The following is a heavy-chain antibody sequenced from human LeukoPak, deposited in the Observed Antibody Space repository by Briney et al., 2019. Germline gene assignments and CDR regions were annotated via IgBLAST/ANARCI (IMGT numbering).Heavy chain of an antibody. CDR3: AKDGN. CDR2: ISWNSGSI. J-gene: IGHJ4*02. V-gene: IGHV3-9*01. Sequence: PGGSLRLSCAASGFTFDDYAMHWVRQAPGKGLEWVLGISWNSGSIGYADSVKGRFTISRDNAKNSLYLQMNSLRAEDTALYYCAKDGNWGQGTLVTVSS. CDR1: GFTFDDYA.